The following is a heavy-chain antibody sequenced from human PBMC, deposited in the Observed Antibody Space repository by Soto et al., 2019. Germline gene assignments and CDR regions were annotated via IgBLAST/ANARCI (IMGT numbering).Heavy chain of an antibody. J-gene: IGHJ4*02. Sequence: QVQLVQSGAEVKKPGSSVKVSCKASGGTFSSYAISWVRQAPGQGLEWMGGIIPIFGTANYAQKFQGRVTIPADESTSTAYMELSSLRSEDTAVYYCARDGYYYDSSGYQYYFDYWGQGTLVTVSS. CDR2: IIPIFGTA. D-gene: IGHD3-22*01. CDR3: ARDGYYYDSSGYQYYFDY. CDR1: GGTFSSYA. V-gene: IGHV1-69*12.